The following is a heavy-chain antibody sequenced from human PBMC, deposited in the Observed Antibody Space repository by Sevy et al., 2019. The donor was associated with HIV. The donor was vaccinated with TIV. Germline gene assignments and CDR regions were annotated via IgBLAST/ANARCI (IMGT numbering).Heavy chain of an antibody. D-gene: IGHD6-13*01. Sequence: GGSLRLSCAGSGFDVSNNYMSWVRQAPGKGLEWVSIIYSSGTTYYADSVKGRFTISRDKSKNTVYLQMSSLRAHDTAFYHCARDYSRRPGWFDPWGQGTLVTVSS. CDR2: IYSSGTT. V-gene: IGHV3-53*01. J-gene: IGHJ5*02. CDR3: ARDYSRRPGWFDP. CDR1: GFDVSNNY.